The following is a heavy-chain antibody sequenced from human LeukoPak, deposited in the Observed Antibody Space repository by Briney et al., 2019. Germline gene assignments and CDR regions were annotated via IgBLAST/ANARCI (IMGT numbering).Heavy chain of an antibody. Sequence: PSETLSLTCTVSGGSISSSSYFWGWIRQPPGKGLEWIGAISDSGSTYYNPSLKSRVTISVDTSKNQVSLKLSSVTAADTAVYYCARGMAKAVFDYWGQGTLVTVSS. D-gene: IGHD5-24*01. CDR2: ISDSGST. CDR3: ARGMAKAVFDY. V-gene: IGHV4-39*01. CDR1: GGSISSSSYF. J-gene: IGHJ4*02.